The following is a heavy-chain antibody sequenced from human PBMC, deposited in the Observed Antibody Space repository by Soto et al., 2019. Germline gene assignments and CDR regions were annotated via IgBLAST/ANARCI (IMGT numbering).Heavy chain of an antibody. D-gene: IGHD5-18*01. Sequence: QGQLVQSGAEVKKPGAAVKVSCKASGYTCTGYYMHWVRQAPGEGLARMGWINPTSGNKKYVQKLQGRVLMSRDTSSRTAYMELSRLTSDDTAVYYCAGGDVDTAPFIPWGQGNLLSVSS. CDR2: INPTSGNK. CDR3: AGGDVDTAPFIP. CDR1: GYTCTGYY. J-gene: IGHJ5*02. V-gene: IGHV1-2*02.